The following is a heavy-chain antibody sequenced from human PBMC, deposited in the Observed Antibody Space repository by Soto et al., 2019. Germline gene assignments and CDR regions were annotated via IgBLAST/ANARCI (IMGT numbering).Heavy chain of an antibody. CDR3: VRGDNWNDEASDY. CDR1: GFMFSNHG. CDR2: IWPDGNNR. D-gene: IGHD1-1*01. V-gene: IGHV3-33*01. Sequence: QVQLVESGGGVVQPGRSLRLSCAASGFMFSNHGMHWVRQAPGKGLEWVAVIWPDGNNRYYADSVKGRFTISRDNSKNTVYLQMNSLRAEDTAVYYCVRGDNWNDEASDYWGQGTLVTVSS. J-gene: IGHJ4*02.